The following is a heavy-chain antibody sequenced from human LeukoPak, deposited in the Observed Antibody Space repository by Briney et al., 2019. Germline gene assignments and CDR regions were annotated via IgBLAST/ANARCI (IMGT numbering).Heavy chain of an antibody. J-gene: IGHJ4*02. V-gene: IGHV1-2*02. CDR2: INPNSGGT. D-gene: IGHD3-3*01. CDR3: ARERGYLFGVVIVGRRYFDY. Sequence: GASVKVSCKASGYTFTGYYMLWVRQAPGQGLEWMGWINPNSGGTNYAQKFQGRVTMTRDTSISTAYMELSRLRSDDTAVYYCARERGYLFGVVIVGRRYFDYWGQGTLVTVSS. CDR1: GYTFTGYY.